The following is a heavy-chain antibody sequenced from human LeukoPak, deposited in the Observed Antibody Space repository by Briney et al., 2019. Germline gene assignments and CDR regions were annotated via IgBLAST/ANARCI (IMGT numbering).Heavy chain of an antibody. Sequence: ASVKVSCKASGYTFTSYGISWVRQAPGQGLEWMGWISAYNGNTNYAQKLQGRVTMTTDTSTSTAYMELRSLRSDDTAVYYCARGMPTSSPRSSELYYFDYWGQGTLVTVSS. J-gene: IGHJ4*02. CDR3: ARGMPTSSPRSSELYYFDY. V-gene: IGHV1-18*01. D-gene: IGHD6-13*01. CDR2: ISAYNGNT. CDR1: GYTFTSYG.